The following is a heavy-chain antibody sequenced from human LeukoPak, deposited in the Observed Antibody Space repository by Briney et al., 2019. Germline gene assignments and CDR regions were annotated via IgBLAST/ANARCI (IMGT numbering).Heavy chain of an antibody. CDR2: INHSGST. J-gene: IGHJ2*01. Sequence: AETLSLTCAVYGGSFSGYYWSWIRQPPGKGLEWIGEINHSGSTNYNPSLKSRVTISVDTSKNQFSLKLSSVTAADTAVYYCASAPDYGFIWYFDLWGRGTLVTVSS. V-gene: IGHV4-34*01. CDR3: ASAPDYGFIWYFDL. D-gene: IGHD3-3*01. CDR1: GGSFSGYY.